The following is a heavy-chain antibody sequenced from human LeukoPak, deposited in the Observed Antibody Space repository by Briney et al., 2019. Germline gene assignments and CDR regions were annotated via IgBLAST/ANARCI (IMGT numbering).Heavy chain of an antibody. CDR3: ARGDCTNGVCYTPNYFDY. Sequence: LSLTCAVYGGSFSDYYMSWIRQAPGKGLEWVSYISSSGSTIYYADSVKGRFTISRDNAKNSLYLQMNSLRAEDTAVYYCARGDCTNGVCYTPNYFDYWGQGTLVTVSS. CDR2: ISSSGSTI. V-gene: IGHV3-11*04. CDR1: GGSFSDYY. J-gene: IGHJ4*02. D-gene: IGHD2-8*01.